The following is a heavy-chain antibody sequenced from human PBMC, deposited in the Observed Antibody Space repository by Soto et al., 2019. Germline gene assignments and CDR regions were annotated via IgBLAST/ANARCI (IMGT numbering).Heavy chain of an antibody. J-gene: IGHJ4*02. D-gene: IGHD6-6*01. CDR1: GFTFSDYA. CDR3: ANFKYQRFFDY. V-gene: IGHV3-23*01. CDR2: ISNTGGST. Sequence: GGSLRLSCAASGFTFSDYAMSWVRQAPGKGLEWVSSISNTGGSTYYADSAKGRFTISRDNSKNTLYLQVISLRAEDTAVYYCANFKYQRFFDYWGQGALVTVS.